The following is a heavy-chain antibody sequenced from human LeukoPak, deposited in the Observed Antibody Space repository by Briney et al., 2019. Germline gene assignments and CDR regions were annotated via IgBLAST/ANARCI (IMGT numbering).Heavy chain of an antibody. CDR1: GFTFSSYW. V-gene: IGHV3-7*01. J-gene: IGHJ6*02. D-gene: IGHD6-19*01. Sequence: GGSLRLSCAASGFTFSSYWMSWVRQAPGKGLDWVANIKQDGSEKYYVDSVKGRFTISRDNAKNSLYLQMNSLRAEDTAVYYCARALGSGWYGDYYYYGMDVWGQGTTVTVSS. CDR2: IKQDGSEK. CDR3: ARALGSGWYGDYYYYGMDV.